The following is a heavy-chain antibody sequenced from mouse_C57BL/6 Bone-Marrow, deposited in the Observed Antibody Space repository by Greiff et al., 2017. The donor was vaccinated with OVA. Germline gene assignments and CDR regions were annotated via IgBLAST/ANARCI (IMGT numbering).Heavy chain of an antibody. CDR3: ARAQLCYYFDY. V-gene: IGHV1-69*01. Sequence: QVQLQQPGAELVMPGASVKLSCKASGYTFTSYWMHWVKQRPGQGLEWIGEIDPSDSYTNYNQKFKGKSTLTVDKSSSTAYMQLSSLTSEDSAVYYCARAQLCYYFDYWGQGTTLTVSS. J-gene: IGHJ2*01. CDR2: IDPSDSYT. CDR1: GYTFTSYW.